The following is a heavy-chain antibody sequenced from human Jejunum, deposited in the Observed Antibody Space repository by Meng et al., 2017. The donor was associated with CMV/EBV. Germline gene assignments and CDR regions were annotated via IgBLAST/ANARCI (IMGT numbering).Heavy chain of an antibody. Sequence: FTVSRNYMRWVRQAPGKGLEWVSSIHRCGSTYYAASVKGRFTISRDNAKNTLYLQMNSLRVEDTAVYYCAREQIPVDIAAAGIPGYWGQGTLVTVSS. CDR3: AREQIPVDIAAAGIPGY. CDR2: IHRCGST. J-gene: IGHJ4*02. D-gene: IGHD6-13*01. V-gene: IGHV3-66*03. CDR1: FTVSRNY.